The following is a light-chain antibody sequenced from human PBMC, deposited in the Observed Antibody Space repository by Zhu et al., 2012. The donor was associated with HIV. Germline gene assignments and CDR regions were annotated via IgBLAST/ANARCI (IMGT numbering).Light chain of an antibody. CDR3: QKYNSDPLT. CDR2: GAS. V-gene: IGKV1-27*01. J-gene: IGKJ4*01. CDR1: RGVGSN. Sequence: DIQMTQSPSSLSASVGDRVTITCRASRGVGSNLAWYQQKPGKVPKLLIHGASTLQSGVPSRFSGGGSGTDFTLTISSLQPEDVATYYCQKYNSDPLTFGGGTMVEIK.